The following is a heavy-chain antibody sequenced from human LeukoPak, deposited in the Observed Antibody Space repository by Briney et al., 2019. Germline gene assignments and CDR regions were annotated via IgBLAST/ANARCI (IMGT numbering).Heavy chain of an antibody. V-gene: IGHV4-34*01. CDR3: ARVQTYYYGSGSYYNPPGYFDY. J-gene: IGHJ4*02. CDR1: GGSFSGYY. Sequence: SETLSLTCAVYGGSFSGYYWSWIRQPPGKGLEWIGEIKHSGSTNYNPSLKSRVTISVDTSKNQFSLKLSSVTAADTAVYYCARVQTYYYGSGSYYNPPGYFDYWGQGTLVTVSS. D-gene: IGHD3-10*01. CDR2: IKHSGST.